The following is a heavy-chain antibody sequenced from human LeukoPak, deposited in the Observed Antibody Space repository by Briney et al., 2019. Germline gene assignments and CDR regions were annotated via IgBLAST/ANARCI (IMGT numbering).Heavy chain of an antibody. CDR3: ARAHVDTAMGTYYYYYYMDV. CDR1: GFTFSSYS. J-gene: IGHJ6*03. CDR2: ISSSSSTI. Sequence: GGSLSLSCAASGFTFSSYSMNWVRQAPGKGLEWVSYISSSSSTIYYADSVKGRFTISRDNAKNSLYLQMNSLRAEDTAVYYCARAHVDTAMGTYYYYYYMDVWGKGTTVTVSS. V-gene: IGHV3-48*04. D-gene: IGHD5-18*01.